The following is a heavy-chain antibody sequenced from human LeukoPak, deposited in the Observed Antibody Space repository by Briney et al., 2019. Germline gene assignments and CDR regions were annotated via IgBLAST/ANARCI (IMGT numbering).Heavy chain of an antibody. CDR2: INPNSGNT. Sequence: ASVKVSCKASGYTFTDYYMHWVRQAPGQGLEWMGWINPNSGNTGYAQKFQGRVTMTRNTSISTAYMELSSLRSEDTAVYYCARHADDSSSWTAHGYWGQGTLVTVSS. J-gene: IGHJ4*02. D-gene: IGHD6-13*01. CDR3: ARHADDSSSWTAHGY. V-gene: IGHV1-8*02. CDR1: GYTFTDYY.